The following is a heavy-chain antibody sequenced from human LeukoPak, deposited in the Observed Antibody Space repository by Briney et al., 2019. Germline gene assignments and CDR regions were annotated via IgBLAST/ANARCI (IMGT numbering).Heavy chain of an antibody. D-gene: IGHD3-10*01. J-gene: IGHJ4*02. V-gene: IGHV4-59*01. Sequence: NASETLSLTCTVSGGSISSYYWSWIRQPPGKGLEWIGYIYYSGSTNYNPSLKSRVTISVDTSKNQFSLKLSSVTAADTAVYYCARSGRSMVRGVIMYYFDYWGQGTLVTVSS. CDR3: ARSGRSMVRGVIMYYFDY. CDR1: GGSISSYY. CDR2: IYYSGST.